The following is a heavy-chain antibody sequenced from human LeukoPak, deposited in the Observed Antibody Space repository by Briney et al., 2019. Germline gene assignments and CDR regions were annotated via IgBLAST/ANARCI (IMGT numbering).Heavy chain of an antibody. J-gene: IGHJ5*02. CDR1: GGSISSSSYY. CDR3: ARRPSSWYGNWFDP. V-gene: IGHV4-39*01. CDR2: IYYSGST. D-gene: IGHD6-13*01. Sequence: SETLSLTCTVSGGSISSSSYYWGWIRQPPGKGLEWIGSIYYSGSTYYNPSLKSRVTISVDTSKNQFSLKLSSVTATDTAVYYCARRPSSWYGNWFDPWGQGTLVTVSS.